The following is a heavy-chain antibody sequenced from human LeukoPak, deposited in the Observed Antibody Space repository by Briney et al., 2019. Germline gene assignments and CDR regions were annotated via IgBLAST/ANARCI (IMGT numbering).Heavy chain of an antibody. CDR3: ARDLSPVVRASPMGY. Sequence: GTSLRLSCAASGFTFSTCGMHWVRQAPGKGLEWVALITYDGYYKYYSDSVKGRFTISSDTSKNTLSLQMNSLRAEDTAVYYCARDLSPVVRASPMGYWGQGTLVTVSS. CDR2: ITYDGYYK. CDR1: GFTFSTCG. D-gene: IGHD3-10*01. J-gene: IGHJ4*02. V-gene: IGHV3-30*03.